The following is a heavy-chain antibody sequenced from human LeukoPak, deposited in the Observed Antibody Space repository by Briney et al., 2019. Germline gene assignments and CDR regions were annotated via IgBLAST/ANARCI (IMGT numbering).Heavy chain of an antibody. D-gene: IGHD1-7*01. V-gene: IGHV1-2*02. CDR2: IHPASANT. CDR3: ARDLRPANL. J-gene: IGHJ4*02. CDR1: GYTFTEHF. Sequence: GASVKVSCKASGYTFTEHFIHWVRQAPGQGLQYMGWIHPASANTVYAQMFHGRVTLTRDTPATTTYMELSGLRSGDTAVYYCARDLRPANLWGQGTVVTVSS.